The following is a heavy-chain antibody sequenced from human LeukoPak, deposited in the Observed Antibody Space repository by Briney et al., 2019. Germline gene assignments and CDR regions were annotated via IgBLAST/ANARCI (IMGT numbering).Heavy chain of an antibody. CDR3: AKGYDSSGYYLTPLDY. CDR2: ISGSGGST. CDR1: GFTFSSYA. J-gene: IGHJ4*02. V-gene: IGHV3-23*01. D-gene: IGHD3-22*01. Sequence: PGGSLRLSCAASGFTFSSYAMSWVRQAPGKGLEWVSAISGSGGSTYYADSVKGRFTISRDNSKNTLYLQMNSLRAEDTAVYYCAKGYDSSGYYLTPLDYWGQGTLVTVSS.